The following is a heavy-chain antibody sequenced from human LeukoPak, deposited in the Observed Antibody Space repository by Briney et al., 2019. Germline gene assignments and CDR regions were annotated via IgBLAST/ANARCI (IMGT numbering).Heavy chain of an antibody. CDR2: IKQDGSEK. J-gene: IGHJ4*02. CDR3: ARYDYGGNYDY. V-gene: IGHV3-7*04. Sequence: PGGSLRLSCAASGFTVSSNYMSWVRQAPGKGLEWVANIKQDGSEKYYVDSVKGRFTISRDNAKNSLYLQMNSLRAEDTAVYYCARYDYGGNYDYWGQGTLVTVSS. CDR1: GFTVSSNY. D-gene: IGHD4-23*01.